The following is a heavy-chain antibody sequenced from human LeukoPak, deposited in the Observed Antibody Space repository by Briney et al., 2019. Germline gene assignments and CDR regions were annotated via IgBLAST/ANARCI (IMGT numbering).Heavy chain of an antibody. Sequence: SETLSLTCTVSGGSISSSGYYWGWIRQPPGKGLEWIGYIYYSGSTNYNPSLKSRVTISVDTSKNQFSLKLSSVTAADTAVYYCASIAAAGKTPHGMDVWGQGTTVTVSS. D-gene: IGHD6-13*01. CDR1: GGSISSSGYY. CDR3: ASIAAAGKTPHGMDV. J-gene: IGHJ6*02. V-gene: IGHV4-61*05. CDR2: IYYSGST.